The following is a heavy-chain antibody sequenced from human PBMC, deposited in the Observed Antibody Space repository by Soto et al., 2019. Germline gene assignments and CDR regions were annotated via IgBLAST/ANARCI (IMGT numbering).Heavy chain of an antibody. CDR1: GFNFHTYT. CDR3: ATGYCRSDNCHFTH. CDR2: ISGTSETI. Sequence: DVQLVESGGGLVKPGGSLRLSCAASGFNFHTYTMTWVRQAPGKRLEWVSYISGTSETIFYADSVKGRFTIYRYNSKNSLYLQLNSLRDEESSVYYCATGYCRSDNCHFTHWGQGTLVTVSS. V-gene: IGHV3-48*02. J-gene: IGHJ4*02. D-gene: IGHD2-2*03.